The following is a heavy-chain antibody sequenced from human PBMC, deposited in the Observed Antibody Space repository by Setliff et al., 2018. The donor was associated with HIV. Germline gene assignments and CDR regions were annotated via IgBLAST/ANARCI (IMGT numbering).Heavy chain of an antibody. D-gene: IGHD2-15*01. J-gene: IGHJ4*01. CDR2: LYSGGST. CDR3: AKDGISGGAYPPYYFDY. V-gene: IGHV3-53*01. CDR1: GFSVSSNY. Sequence: PGGSLRLSCAASGFSVSSNYMTWVRQAPGEGLECISVLYSGGSTFYADSVKGRFTISRDNSKNTLYLLMNGLRVEDTAVYYCAKDGISGGAYPPYYFDYWGHGTLVTVSS.